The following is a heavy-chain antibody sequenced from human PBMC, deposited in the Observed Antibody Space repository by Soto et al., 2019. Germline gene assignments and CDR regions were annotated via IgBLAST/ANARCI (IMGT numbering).Heavy chain of an antibody. CDR3: ASLLGYCSSTSCPGMLDYYGMDV. D-gene: IGHD2-2*01. J-gene: IGHJ6*02. V-gene: IGHV3-30-3*01. Sequence: LSLTCAASGFTFSSYAMHWVRQAPGKGLEWVAVISYDGSNKYYADSVKGRFTISRDNSKNTLYLQMNSLRAEDTAMYYCASLLGYCSSTSCPGMLDYYGMDVWGQGTTVTVSS. CDR2: ISYDGSNK. CDR1: GFTFSSYA.